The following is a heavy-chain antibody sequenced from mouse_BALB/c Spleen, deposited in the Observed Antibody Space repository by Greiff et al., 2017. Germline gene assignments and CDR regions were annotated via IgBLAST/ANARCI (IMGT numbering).Heavy chain of an antibody. D-gene: IGHD2-4*01. CDR2: INPSTGYT. V-gene: IGHV1-7*01. CDR3: ASGDDYIFAY. CDR1: GYTFTSYW. Sequence: QVQLQQSGAELAKPGASVKMSCKASGYTFTSYWMHWVKQRPGQGLEWIGYINPSTGYTEYNQKFKDKATLTADKSSSTAYMQLSSLTSEDSAVYYCASGDDYIFAYWGQGTLVTVSA. J-gene: IGHJ3*01.